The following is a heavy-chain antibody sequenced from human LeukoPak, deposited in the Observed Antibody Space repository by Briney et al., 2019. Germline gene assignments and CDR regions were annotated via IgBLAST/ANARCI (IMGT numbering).Heavy chain of an antibody. CDR2: INHSGST. J-gene: IGHJ4*02. Sequence: SETLSLTCTVSGGSISSYYWSWIRQPPGKGLEWIGEINHSGSTNYNPSLKSRVTISVDTSKNQFSLKLSSVTAADTAVYYCARGPFNYYGSGSYYYFDYWGQGTLVTVSS. V-gene: IGHV4-34*01. D-gene: IGHD3-10*01. CDR1: GGSISSYY. CDR3: ARGPFNYYGSGSYYYFDY.